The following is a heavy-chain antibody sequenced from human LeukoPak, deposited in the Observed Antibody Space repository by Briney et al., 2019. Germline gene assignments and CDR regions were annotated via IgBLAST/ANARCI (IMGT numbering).Heavy chain of an antibody. Sequence: GGSLRLSCAASGFTFSSFAMSWVRQAPGKGLEWVSAISGSGGNTYYADSVKGRFTISRDNSKNTLYLQMNNLRAEDTAVYYCAKDPYGSGSYSWFDPWGQGTLVTVFS. D-gene: IGHD3-10*01. CDR1: GFTFSSFA. J-gene: IGHJ5*02. CDR2: ISGSGGNT. V-gene: IGHV3-23*01. CDR3: AKDPYGSGSYSWFDP.